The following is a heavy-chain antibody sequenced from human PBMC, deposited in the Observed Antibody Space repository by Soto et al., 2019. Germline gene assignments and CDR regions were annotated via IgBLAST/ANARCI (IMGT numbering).Heavy chain of an antibody. J-gene: IGHJ5*02. V-gene: IGHV4-39*02. Sequence: SETLSLTCTVSVVSISSSSYYCGWIRQPPWKGLEWIGSIYYSGSTYYNPSLKSRVTISVDTSKNQFSLKLSSVTAADTAVYYCARDRVYYYDSSGTRTWFDPWGQGTLVIVSS. CDR1: VVSISSSSYY. CDR2: IYYSGST. D-gene: IGHD3-22*01. CDR3: ARDRVYYYDSSGTRTWFDP.